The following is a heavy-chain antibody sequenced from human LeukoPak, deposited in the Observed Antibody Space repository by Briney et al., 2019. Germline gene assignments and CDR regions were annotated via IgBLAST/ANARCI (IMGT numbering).Heavy chain of an antibody. V-gene: IGHV3-53*01. J-gene: IGHJ6*02. CDR3: ARANPPVMPMVRYGMDV. D-gene: IGHD3-10*01. Sequence: GGSLRLSCAASGFTFDDYAMHWVRQAPGKGLEWVSVIYSGGSTYYADSVKGRFTISRDNSKNTLYLQMNSLRAEDTAVYYCARANPPVMPMVRYGMDVWGQGTTVTVSS. CDR1: GFTFDDYA. CDR2: IYSGGST.